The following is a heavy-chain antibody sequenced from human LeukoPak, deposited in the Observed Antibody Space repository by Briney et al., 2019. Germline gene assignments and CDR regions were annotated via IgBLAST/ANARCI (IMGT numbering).Heavy chain of an antibody. V-gene: IGHV1-18*01. Sequence: ASVKVSCKASGYTFTSYGISWVRQAPGQGLEWMGWISAYNGNTNYARKLQGRVTMTTGTSTSTAYMELRSLRSDDTAVYYCARPKGFPRYSSGWYEDWGQGTLVTVSS. CDR3: ARPKGFPRYSSGWYED. CDR2: ISAYNGNT. J-gene: IGHJ4*02. D-gene: IGHD6-19*01. CDR1: GYTFTSYG.